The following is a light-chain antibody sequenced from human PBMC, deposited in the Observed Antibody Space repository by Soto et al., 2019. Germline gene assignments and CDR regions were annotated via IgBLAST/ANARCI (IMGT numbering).Light chain of an antibody. CDR2: GAS. CDR1: QSVSSK. Sequence: EIVMTQSPATLSVSPGERATLSCRASQSVSSKLAWYQQKPGQAPRLLIYGASTRATGIPARFSGSGSGTEFTLTISSLQSGDFAVYYCQQYNNWPFTFGPGTKVDIK. CDR3: QQYNNWPFT. J-gene: IGKJ3*01. V-gene: IGKV3-15*01.